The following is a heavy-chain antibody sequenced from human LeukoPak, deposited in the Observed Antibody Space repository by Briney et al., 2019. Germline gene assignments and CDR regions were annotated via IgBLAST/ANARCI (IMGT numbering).Heavy chain of an antibody. V-gene: IGHV1-2*06. J-gene: IGHJ4*02. CDR1: GYTFTGYY. D-gene: IGHD3-22*01. CDR2: INPNSGGT. Sequence: ASVKVSCKXSGYTFTGYYMHWVRQAPGQGLEGMGRINPNSGGTNYAQKFQGRVTMTRDTSINTAYMDLSRLRSDDTAVYYCARGRNSVYYFNVVAPYYFNYWGQGTLVTVSS. CDR3: ARGRNSVYYFNVVAPYYFNY.